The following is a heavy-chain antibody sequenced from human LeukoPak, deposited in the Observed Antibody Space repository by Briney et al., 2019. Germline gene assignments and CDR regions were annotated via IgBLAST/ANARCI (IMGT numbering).Heavy chain of an antibody. CDR3: ASAIADSGDAFDI. CDR1: GVTFSSYA. CDR2: IIPILGIA. V-gene: IGHV1-69*04. D-gene: IGHD6-13*01. Sequence: ASVKVSCKASGVTFSSYAISCVRQAPGQGLEWMGRIIPILGIANYAQKFQGRVTITADKPTRTAYMELSSLRSEDTAVYYCASAIADSGDAFDIWGQGTMVTVSS. J-gene: IGHJ3*02.